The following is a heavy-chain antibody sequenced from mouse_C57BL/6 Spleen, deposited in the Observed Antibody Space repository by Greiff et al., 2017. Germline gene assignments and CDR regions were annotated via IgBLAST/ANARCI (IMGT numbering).Heavy chain of an antibody. D-gene: IGHD1-1*01. CDR3: ARSGAITTVEDFYY. CDR1: GYAFSSSW. Sequence: VQLQQPGPELVKPGASVKISCKASGYAFSSSWMNWVKQRPGKGLEWIGRIYPGDGDTNYNGKFKGKATLTADKSSSTAYMQLSSLTSEDSAVYFCARSGAITTVEDFYYWGQGTTLTVSS. V-gene: IGHV1-82*01. CDR2: IYPGDGDT. J-gene: IGHJ2*01.